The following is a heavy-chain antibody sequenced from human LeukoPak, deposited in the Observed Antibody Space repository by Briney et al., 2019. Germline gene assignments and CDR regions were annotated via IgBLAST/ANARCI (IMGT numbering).Heavy chain of an antibody. CDR3: VRGGDYDILTGQTDY. CDR2: ISYDGSNK. D-gene: IGHD3-9*01. V-gene: IGHV3-30-3*01. Sequence: GGSLRLSCAASGFTFSSYWMHWVRQAPGKGLEWVAVISYDGSNKYYADSVKGRFTISRDNSKNTLYLQMNSLRAEDTAVYYGVRGGDYDILTGQTDYWGQGTLVTVSS. CDR1: GFTFSSYW. J-gene: IGHJ4*02.